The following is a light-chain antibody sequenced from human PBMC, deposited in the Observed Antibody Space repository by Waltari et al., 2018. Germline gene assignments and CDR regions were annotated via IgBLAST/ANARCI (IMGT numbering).Light chain of an antibody. CDR1: QSVGSIH. J-gene: IGKJ2*01. CDR2: GTS. CDR3: QQYGASPYT. V-gene: IGKV3-20*01. Sequence: EIVLTQSPGTLSLPPGEGATLSCRARQSVGSIHLAWYQHKLGQAPMLLILGTSSRSTGIPDRFSGSGSGTDYTLTIRRLEPEDFAVYYCQQYGASPYTFGQGTKLESK.